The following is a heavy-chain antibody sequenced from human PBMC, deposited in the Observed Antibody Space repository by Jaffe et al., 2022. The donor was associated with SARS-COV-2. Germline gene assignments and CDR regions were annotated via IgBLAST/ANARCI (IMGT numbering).Heavy chain of an antibody. CDR1: GFTFDDYA. CDR3: AKDIEWLHPRGLSDAFDI. V-gene: IGHV3-9*01. D-gene: IGHD5-12*01. Sequence: EVQLVESGGGLVQPGRSLRLSCAASGFTFDDYAMHWVRQAPGKGLEWVSGISWNSGSIGYADSVKGRFTISRDNAKNSLYLQMNSLRAEDTALYYCAKDIEWLHPRGLSDAFDIWGQGTMVTVSS. CDR2: ISWNSGSI. J-gene: IGHJ3*02.